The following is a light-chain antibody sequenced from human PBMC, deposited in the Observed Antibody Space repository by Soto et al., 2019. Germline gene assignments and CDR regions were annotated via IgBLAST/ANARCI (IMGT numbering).Light chain of an antibody. CDR1: SRDIGAYNY. J-gene: IGLJ2*01. V-gene: IGLV2-11*01. Sequence: QSVLTQPLPVSGSPGQSVTISCTGTSRDIGAYNYVSWYQQNPGKAPKLMIYDVTKRPSGVPDRFSASKSDNTASLTISALQAEDEADYYCCSYAGKYPRVIFAGGTKVTVL. CDR2: DVT. CDR3: CSYAGKYPRVI.